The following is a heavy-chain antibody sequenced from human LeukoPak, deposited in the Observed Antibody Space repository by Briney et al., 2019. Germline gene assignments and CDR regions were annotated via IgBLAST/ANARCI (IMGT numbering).Heavy chain of an antibody. CDR3: ARLGAATNMYMVRGYFDY. CDR1: GGSISSSDYY. CDR2: IYYSGST. Sequence: SETLSLTCNVSGGSISSSDYYWGWIRQPPGTGLEWIGYIYYSGSTYYNPSLKSRVTISEDTSKNQFSLKLSSVTAADTAVYYCARLGAATNMYMVRGYFDYWGQGTLVTVSS. J-gene: IGHJ4*02. D-gene: IGHD3-10*01. V-gene: IGHV4-30-4*01.